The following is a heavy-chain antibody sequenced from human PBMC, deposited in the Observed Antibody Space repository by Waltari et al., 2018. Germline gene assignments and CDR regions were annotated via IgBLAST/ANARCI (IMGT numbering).Heavy chain of an antibody. J-gene: IGHJ4*02. CDR1: XXTFTGXY. V-gene: IGHV1-2*06. Sequence: QVQLVXSXAEVKKPGAXVKVSXXXXXXTFTGXYMHXVXQAPGQGLEWMGRINXNXXGTNYAXKFQGRVTMTRDTSISTAYMELXXXRSDDTAXXYCARGXXXSSWCDYWGQGTXXXXSX. CDR2: INXNXXGT. D-gene: IGHD6-13*01. CDR3: ARGXXXSSWCDY.